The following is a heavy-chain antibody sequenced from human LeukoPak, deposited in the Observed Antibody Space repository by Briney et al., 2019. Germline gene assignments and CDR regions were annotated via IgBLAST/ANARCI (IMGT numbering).Heavy chain of an antibody. J-gene: IGHJ4*02. D-gene: IGHD2-2*01. V-gene: IGHV4-38-2*02. CDR2: IYHSGST. CDR1: GYSISSGYY. CDR3: ARDSPEGYY. Sequence: SETLSLTCTVPGYSISSGYYWGWIRQPPGKGLEWIGSIYHSGSTYYNPSLKSRVTISVDTSKNQFSLKLSSVTAADTAVYYCARDSPEGYYWGQGTLVTVSS.